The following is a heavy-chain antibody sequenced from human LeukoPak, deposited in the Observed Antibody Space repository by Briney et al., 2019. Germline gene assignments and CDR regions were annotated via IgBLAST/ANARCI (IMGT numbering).Heavy chain of an antibody. CDR2: IYYSGST. V-gene: IGHV4-39*01. Sequence: KPSETLSLTCIVSGGSISSSNYFWGWIRQPPGKGLEWIGNIYYSGSTYSNPSLKSRITLSVDRSKNTFKLKLTSVTAADTAVYYCARRGCISTTCYTAAEFYFDYWGQGTLVTVSS. CDR3: ARRGCISTTCYTAAEFYFDY. CDR1: GGSISSSNYF. D-gene: IGHD2-2*02. J-gene: IGHJ4*02.